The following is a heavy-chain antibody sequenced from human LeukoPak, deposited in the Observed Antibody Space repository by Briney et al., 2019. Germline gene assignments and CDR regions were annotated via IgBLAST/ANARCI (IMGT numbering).Heavy chain of an antibody. Sequence: AGGSLRLSCAASGFTFSSYNMNWVRQAPGKGLEWVSSTTSSSSYIYYADSVKGRFTISRDNAKNSLYLQMNSLTAEDTAVYYCARDPYSGSYSADVCYYYMDVWGKGTTVTVSS. J-gene: IGHJ6*03. CDR1: GFTFSSYN. D-gene: IGHD1-26*01. CDR2: TTSSSSYI. CDR3: ARDPYSGSYSADVCYYYMDV. V-gene: IGHV3-21*06.